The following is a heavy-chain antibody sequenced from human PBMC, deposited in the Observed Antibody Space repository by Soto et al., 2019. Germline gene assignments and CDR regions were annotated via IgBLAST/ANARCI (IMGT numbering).Heavy chain of an antibody. CDR3: ARPGDYDRLFYGMDV. CDR2: IDPSDSYT. V-gene: IGHV5-10-1*01. Sequence: GESLKISCKGSGYSITSYWISWVRPMPGKGLEWMGRIDPSDSYTNYSPSFQGHVTISADKSISTAYLQWSSLKASDTAMYYCARPGDYDRLFYGMDVWGQGTTVTVSS. J-gene: IGHJ6*02. D-gene: IGHD3-16*01. CDR1: GYSITSYW.